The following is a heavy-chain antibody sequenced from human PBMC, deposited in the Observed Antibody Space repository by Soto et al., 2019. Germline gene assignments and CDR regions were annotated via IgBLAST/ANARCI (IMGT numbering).Heavy chain of an antibody. D-gene: IGHD3-22*01. Sequence: GGSLRLSCAASGFTVSSNYMSWVRQAPGKGLEWVSVIYSGGSTYYADSVKGRFTISRDNSKNTLYPQMNSLRAEDTAVYYCARDRLYYYDSSGYSVYYYGMDVWGQRTTVTVSS. CDR2: IYSGGST. CDR3: ARDRLYYYDSSGYSVYYYGMDV. V-gene: IGHV3-53*01. CDR1: GFTVSSNY. J-gene: IGHJ6*02.